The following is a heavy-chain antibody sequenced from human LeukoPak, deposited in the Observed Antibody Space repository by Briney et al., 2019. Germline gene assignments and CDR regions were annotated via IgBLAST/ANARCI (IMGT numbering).Heavy chain of an antibody. V-gene: IGHV4-34*01. D-gene: IGHD6-6*01. CDR1: GGSFSGYY. CDR2: INHSGST. J-gene: IGHJ4*02. Sequence: SETLSLTCAVYGGSFSGYYWSWIRQPPGKGLEWIGEINHSGSTNYNPSLKSRVTISVDTSKNQFSLKLSSVTAADTAVYYCATVQWSSSSDWVSNGLSDYWGQGTLVTVSS. CDR3: ATVQWSSSSDWVSNGLSDY.